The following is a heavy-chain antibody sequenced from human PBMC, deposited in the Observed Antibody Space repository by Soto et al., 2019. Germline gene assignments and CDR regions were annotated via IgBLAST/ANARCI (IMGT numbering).Heavy chain of an antibody. J-gene: IGHJ6*02. D-gene: IGHD2-15*01. CDR2: INHSGST. Sequence: SDTLSLTCAVYGGSFSGYYWSWIRQPPGKGLEWIGEINHSGSTNYNPSLKSRVTISVDTSKNQFSLKLSSVTAADTAVYYCARVGSCSGGSCYSRGYYYYGMDVWGQGTTVTVSS. V-gene: IGHV4-34*01. CDR3: ARVGSCSGGSCYSRGYYYYGMDV. CDR1: GGSFSGYY.